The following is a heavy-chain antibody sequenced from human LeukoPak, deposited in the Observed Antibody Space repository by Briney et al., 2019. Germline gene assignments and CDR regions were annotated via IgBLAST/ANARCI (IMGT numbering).Heavy chain of an antibody. CDR3: ARAPMVRGVIHYYYMDV. J-gene: IGHJ6*03. Sequence: PGGVLRLSCAASGFTFSSYEMNWVRQAPGKGLEWVSYISSSGSTIYYADSVKGRFTISRDNAKNSLYLQMNSLRAEDTAVYYCARAPMVRGVIHYYYMDVWGKGTTVTISS. D-gene: IGHD3-10*01. V-gene: IGHV3-48*03. CDR2: ISSSGSTI. CDR1: GFTFSSYE.